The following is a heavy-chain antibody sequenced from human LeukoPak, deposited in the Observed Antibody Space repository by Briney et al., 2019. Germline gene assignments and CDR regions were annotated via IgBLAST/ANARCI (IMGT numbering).Heavy chain of an antibody. D-gene: IGHD3-22*01. CDR2: INPNSGGT. CDR1: GYTFTSYY. Sequence: ASVNVSCKASGYTFTSYYMHWVRQAPGQGLEWMGWINPNSGGTNYAQKFQGRVTMTRDTSISTAYMELSRLRSDDTAVYYCARVGYDSSGYYHSDYWGQGTLVTVSS. J-gene: IGHJ4*02. V-gene: IGHV1-2*02. CDR3: ARVGYDSSGYYHSDY.